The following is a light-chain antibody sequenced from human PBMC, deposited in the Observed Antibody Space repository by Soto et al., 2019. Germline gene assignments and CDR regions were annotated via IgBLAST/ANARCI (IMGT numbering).Light chain of an antibody. V-gene: IGLV2-14*01. Sequence: QSVLTQPASVSGSPGQSITISCTGTSSDVGGYNYVSWYQQHPGKAPKLMIYEVSNRPSGVSNRFSGSKSGNTASLTISGLQEEDDADYYGSSYTSSSTLVVFGTGTKLTVL. J-gene: IGLJ1*01. CDR3: SSYTSSSTLVV. CDR1: SSDVGGYNY. CDR2: EVS.